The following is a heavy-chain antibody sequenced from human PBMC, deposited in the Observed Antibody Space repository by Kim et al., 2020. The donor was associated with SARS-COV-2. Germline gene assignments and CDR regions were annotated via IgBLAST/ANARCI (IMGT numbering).Heavy chain of an antibody. Sequence: SLKSRVTISVDTSKNQFSLKLSSVTAADTAVYYCARDSSGYYLGVDAFDIWGQGTMVTVSS. CDR3: ARDSSGYYLGVDAFDI. D-gene: IGHD3-22*01. J-gene: IGHJ3*02. V-gene: IGHV4-39*02.